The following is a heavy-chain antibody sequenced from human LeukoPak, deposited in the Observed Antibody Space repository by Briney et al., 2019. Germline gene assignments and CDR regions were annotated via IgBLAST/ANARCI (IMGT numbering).Heavy chain of an antibody. CDR2: IYYSGST. D-gene: IGHD3-3*01. J-gene: IGHJ4*02. CDR1: GGSIISSSYY. Sequence: SETLSLTCTVSGGSIISSSYYWGWLRQPPGKGLEWIGSIYYSGSTYYNPSLKSRVTISVDTSKNQFSLKLSSVTAADTAVYYCARVILTIFGVVRFDYWGQGTLVTVSS. CDR3: ARVILTIFGVVRFDY. V-gene: IGHV4-39*07.